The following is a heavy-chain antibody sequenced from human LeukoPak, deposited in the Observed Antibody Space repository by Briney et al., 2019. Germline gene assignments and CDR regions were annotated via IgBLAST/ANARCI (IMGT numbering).Heavy chain of an antibody. V-gene: IGHV3-48*01. D-gene: IGHD3-10*01. CDR3: ARDGSGRVPEMSAPDY. CDR1: GFTFSSYE. CDR2: IRSSSRTI. J-gene: IGHJ4*02. Sequence: HPGGSLRLSCAASGFTFSSYEMNWVRQAPGKGLEWVSYIRSSSRTIYYADSVKGRFTISRDNAKNSLFLQMNSLRAEDTAVYYCARDGSGRVPEMSAPDYWGQGTPVTVSS.